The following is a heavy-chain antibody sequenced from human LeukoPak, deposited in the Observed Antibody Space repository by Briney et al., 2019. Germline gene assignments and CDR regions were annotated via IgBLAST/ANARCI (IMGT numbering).Heavy chain of an antibody. D-gene: IGHD3-3*01. CDR3: ARTMRGDFWSNYSYYYYYYMDV. V-gene: IGHV4-59*01. J-gene: IGHJ6*03. CDR1: GGSISSYY. CDR2: ISYSGST. Sequence: RSSETLSLTCTVSGGSISSYYWTWIRKPPGKGLEWIGYISYSGSTNYNPSLKSRVTISVVTSKNQFSLKLSSVTAADTAVYYCARTMRGDFWSNYSYYYYYYMDVWGKGTTVIVSS.